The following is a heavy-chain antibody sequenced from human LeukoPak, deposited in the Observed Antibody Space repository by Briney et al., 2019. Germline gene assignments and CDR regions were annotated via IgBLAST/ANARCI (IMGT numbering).Heavy chain of an antibody. Sequence: GESLKISCKGSGYSFISYWIGWVRQMPGKGLEWMGIIYPSDSDTRYSPSFQGQVTISADKSNSTAYLQWSGLKASDTAMYYCARLRVSFDIWGQGTMVTVSS. CDR1: GYSFISYW. V-gene: IGHV5-51*01. D-gene: IGHD6-13*01. J-gene: IGHJ3*02. CDR3: ARLRVSFDI. CDR2: IYPSDSDT.